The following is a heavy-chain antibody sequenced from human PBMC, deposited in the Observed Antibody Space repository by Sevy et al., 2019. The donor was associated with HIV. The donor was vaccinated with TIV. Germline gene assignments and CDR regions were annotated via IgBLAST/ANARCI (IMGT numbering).Heavy chain of an antibody. D-gene: IGHD1-1*01. CDR2: IYYSGST. V-gene: IGHV4-39*01. J-gene: IGHJ4*02. Sequence: SETLSLTCTVSGGSISSSSYYWGWIRQPPGKGLEWIAIIYYSGSTYYNPSLESRVSIFIDTSKNQFSLKLSPVTAADTALYYCARLSLSRGVTTGSYYFDYWGQGTLVTVSS. CDR1: GGSISSSSYY. CDR3: ARLSLSRGVTTGSYYFDY.